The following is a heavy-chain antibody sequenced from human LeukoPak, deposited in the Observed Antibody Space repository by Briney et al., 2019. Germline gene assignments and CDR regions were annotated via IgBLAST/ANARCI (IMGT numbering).Heavy chain of an antibody. CDR3: ARDLRAYGGNSLIVFSPKGPGRTFDY. Sequence: ASVKVSCKASGYTFTSYGISWVRQAPGQGLEWMGWISAYNGNTNYAQKLQGRVTMTTDTSTSTAYMELRSLRSDDTAVYYCARDLRAYGGNSLIVFSPKGPGRTFDYWGRGTLVTVSS. V-gene: IGHV1-18*01. D-gene: IGHD4-23*01. CDR2: ISAYNGNT. CDR1: GYTFTSYG. J-gene: IGHJ4*02.